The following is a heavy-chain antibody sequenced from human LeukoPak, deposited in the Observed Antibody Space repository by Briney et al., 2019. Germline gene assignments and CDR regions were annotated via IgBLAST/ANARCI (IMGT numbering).Heavy chain of an antibody. CDR3: ARRYCSSTSCYRSYYYMDV. V-gene: IGHV4-59*01. CDR2: IYYSGST. Sequence: SETLSLTCTVSGGSISSYYWSWIRQPPGKGLEWIGDIYYSGSTNYNPSLKSRVTISVDTSKNQFSLKLSSVTAADTAVYYCARRYCSSTSCYRSYYYMDVWGKGTTVTVSS. CDR1: GGSISSYY. D-gene: IGHD2-2*01. J-gene: IGHJ6*03.